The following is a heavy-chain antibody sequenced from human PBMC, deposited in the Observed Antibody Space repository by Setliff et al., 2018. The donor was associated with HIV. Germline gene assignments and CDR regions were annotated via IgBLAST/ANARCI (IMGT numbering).Heavy chain of an antibody. V-gene: IGHV3-15*01. CDR3: AHIGAVPVVMSS. J-gene: IGHJ4*02. Sequence: GGSLRLSCAVSGLKFSDAWMSWVRQAPGRGLEWLGRMKNWGSGGTSDYAAPVSGRFTISRDDSENTLYLQMDSLKIEDTAVYYCAHIGAVPVVMSSWGQGTLVTVSS. CDR1: GLKFSDAW. CDR2: MKNWGSGGTS. D-gene: IGHD2-2*01.